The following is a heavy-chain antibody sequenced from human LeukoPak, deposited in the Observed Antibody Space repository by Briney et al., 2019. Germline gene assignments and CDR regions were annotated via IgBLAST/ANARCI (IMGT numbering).Heavy chain of an antibody. CDR1: GFTFSSYA. J-gene: IGHJ4*02. Sequence: PGGSLRLSCAASGFTFSSYAMHWVRQAPGKGLEWVAVISYDGSNKYYADSVKGRFTISRDNSKNTLYLQMNSLRAEDTAVYYCAKDRWFGTIAAAGNFDYWGQGTLVTVSS. V-gene: IGHV3-30*04. CDR3: AKDRWFGTIAAAGNFDY. CDR2: ISYDGSNK. D-gene: IGHD6-13*01.